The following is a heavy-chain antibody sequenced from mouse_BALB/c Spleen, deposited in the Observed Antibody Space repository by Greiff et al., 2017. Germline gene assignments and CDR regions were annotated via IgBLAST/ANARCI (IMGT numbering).Heavy chain of an antibody. Sequence: EVQLQESGGGLVQPGGSRKLSCAASGFTFSSFGMHWVRQAPEKGLVWVAYISSGSSTIYYADTVKGRFTISRDSPKNLLFLLMTSLRSEDTSMYYCARAGADFDYGGQGTTLTVSS. CDR3: ARAGADFDY. CDR2: ISSGSSTI. D-gene: IGHD3-3*01. J-gene: IGHJ2*01. V-gene: IGHV5-17*02. CDR1: GFTFSSFG.